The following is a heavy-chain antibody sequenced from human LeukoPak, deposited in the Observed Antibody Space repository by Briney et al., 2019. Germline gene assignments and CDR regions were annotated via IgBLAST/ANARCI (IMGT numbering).Heavy chain of an antibody. D-gene: IGHD4-11*01. CDR2: IRYDGNNK. CDR3: AKDLMDFRNYGRGYWFGP. CDR1: GFTFSSYG. J-gene: IGHJ5*02. V-gene: IGHV3-30*02. Sequence: PGGSLRLSCAASGFTFSSYGIHWVRRAPGKGLEWVAFIRYDGNNKYYADSVKGRFTISRDNSKNTLYLQMNSLRAEDTAVYYCAKDLMDFRNYGRGYWFGPWGQGTLVTVSS.